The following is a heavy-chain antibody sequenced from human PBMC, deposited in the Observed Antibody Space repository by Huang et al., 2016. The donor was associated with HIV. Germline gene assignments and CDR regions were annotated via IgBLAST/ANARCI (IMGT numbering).Heavy chain of an antibody. CDR3: VRLLDHTGDY. D-gene: IGHD1-26*01. CDR1: GFNFNSYW. J-gene: IGHJ4*02. CDR2: IKTDGSEI. V-gene: IGHV3-7*01. Sequence: EVQLVESGGGLVQPGGSVRLSCVASGFNFNSYWMSWVRQAPGKGLEWVAGIKTDGSEIAYVYSVKGRFTIARDNAKNSLYLQMNSLRAEDTAVYYCVRLLDHTGDYWGQGTLVTVSS.